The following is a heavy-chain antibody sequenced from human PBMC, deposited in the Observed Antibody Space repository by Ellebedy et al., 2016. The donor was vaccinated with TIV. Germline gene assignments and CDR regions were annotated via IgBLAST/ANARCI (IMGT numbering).Heavy chain of an antibody. Sequence: PGGSLRLSCQGSGYRFTNYWIGWVRQMPGEGLEWMGIVYPDDSTTKYSPSFQGRVTVSVDKSVSSAYLQWSSLKASDTAMYYCSRLCGSGSYQPFDYWGQGTLVTVSS. CDR3: SRLCGSGSYQPFDY. CDR2: VYPDDSTT. D-gene: IGHD3-10*01. J-gene: IGHJ4*02. CDR1: GYRFTNYW. V-gene: IGHV5-51*01.